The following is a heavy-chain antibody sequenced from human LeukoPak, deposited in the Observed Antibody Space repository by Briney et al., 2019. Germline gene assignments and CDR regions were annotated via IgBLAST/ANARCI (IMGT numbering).Heavy chain of an antibody. CDR1: GFTFSSYA. D-gene: IGHD3-10*01. V-gene: IGHV3-23*01. J-gene: IGHJ4*02. Sequence: GGSLRLSCAASGFTFSSYAMSRVRQAPGKGLEWVSAISGSGGSTYYADSVKGRFTISRDNSKNTLYLQMNSLRAEDTAVYYCAKLWFGELSAFDYWGQGTLVTVSS. CDR3: AKLWFGELSAFDY. CDR2: ISGSGGST.